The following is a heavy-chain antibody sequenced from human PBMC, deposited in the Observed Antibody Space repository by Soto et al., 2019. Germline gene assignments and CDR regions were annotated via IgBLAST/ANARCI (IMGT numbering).Heavy chain of an antibody. V-gene: IGHV3-7*01. J-gene: IGHJ6*03. Sequence: GGSLRLSCAASGFTFSSYWMSWVRQAPGKGLEWVANIKQDGSEKYYVDSVKGRFTISRDNAKNSLYLQMNSLRAEDTAVYYCARDQMTTVTYYYYYMDVWGKGTTVTVSS. CDR1: GFTFSSYW. D-gene: IGHD4-17*01. CDR2: IKQDGSEK. CDR3: ARDQMTTVTYYYYYMDV.